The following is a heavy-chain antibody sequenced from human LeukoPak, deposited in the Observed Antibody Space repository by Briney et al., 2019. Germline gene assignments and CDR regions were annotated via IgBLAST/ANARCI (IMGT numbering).Heavy chain of an antibody. CDR2: IYSGGST. Sequence: GGSLRLSCAASGFTVSSNYMSWVRQAPGKGLEWVSVIYSGGSTDYADSVKGRFTISRDNSKNSLYLQMNSLRAEDTAVYYCARSAVGDYWGQGTLVTVSS. J-gene: IGHJ4*02. CDR3: ARSAVGDY. V-gene: IGHV3-53*01. D-gene: IGHD1-26*01. CDR1: GFTVSSNY.